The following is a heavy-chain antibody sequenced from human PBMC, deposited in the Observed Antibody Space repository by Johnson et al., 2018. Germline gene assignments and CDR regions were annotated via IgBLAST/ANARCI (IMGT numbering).Heavy chain of an antibody. J-gene: IGHJ2*01. Sequence: QVQLVQSGAEVKRPGASVTVSCKASGYTFTNFDLNWVRQAPGQGLEWVGWMSPKTGNTGYAQKLQGRVTMTRSTSLSTAYMDLSGLGSEDTAVYSCGRGDGGGSNSWSFELWGRGTLVTVSS. CDR1: GYTFTNFD. D-gene: IGHD3-16*01. CDR2: MSPKTGNT. CDR3: GRGDGGGSNSWSFEL. V-gene: IGHV1-8*01.